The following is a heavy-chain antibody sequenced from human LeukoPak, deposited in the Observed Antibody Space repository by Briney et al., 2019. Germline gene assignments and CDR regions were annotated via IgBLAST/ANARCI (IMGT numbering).Heavy chain of an antibody. Sequence: GGSLRLSSAASGFTFSTYWMGWVPQAPGKGLEWGANIKEDGSEKYYLDSVKVPFTISRDNAQNLVHLKMNCLRAEDTAVYYCARGYRPEVATILYDNWGQGTLITVSP. CDR2: IKEDGSEK. CDR3: ARGYRPEVATILYDN. CDR1: GFTFSTYW. V-gene: IGHV3-7*01. D-gene: IGHD5-12*01. J-gene: IGHJ4*02.